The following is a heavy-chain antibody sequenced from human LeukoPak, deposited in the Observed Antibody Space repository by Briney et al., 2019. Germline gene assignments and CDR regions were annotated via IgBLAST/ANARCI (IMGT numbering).Heavy chain of an antibody. CDR3: ARGKAAAASTLPFDP. D-gene: IGHD6-13*01. Sequence: SETLSLTCTVSGGSINYYYWNWIRQPPEKGLEWIGHIYYSGSTNYNSSLKSRVTISVDTSRNQFSLKLSSLTAADTAVYYCARGKAAAASTLPFDPWGQGTLVTVSS. J-gene: IGHJ5*02. CDR2: IYYSGST. V-gene: IGHV4-59*01. CDR1: GGSINYYY.